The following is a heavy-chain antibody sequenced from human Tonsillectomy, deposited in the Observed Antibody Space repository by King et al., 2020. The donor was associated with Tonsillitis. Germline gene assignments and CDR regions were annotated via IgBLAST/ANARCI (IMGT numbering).Heavy chain of an antibody. V-gene: IGHV3-21*01. CDR2: ISSSSRYI. CDR1: CFAFGSYT. D-gene: IGHD3-22*01. J-gene: IGHJ4*02. Sequence: VRLVESVGGLVKPGGARRLACAVSCFAFGSYTMSWVRQAPGKGLEWVSSISSSSRYIYYADSVKGRFTISRDNAKNSLYLQMNSLRGEDTAVYYCAREGYDSRGYYSYYFEYWGQGTLITVSS. CDR3: AREGYDSRGYYSYYFEY.